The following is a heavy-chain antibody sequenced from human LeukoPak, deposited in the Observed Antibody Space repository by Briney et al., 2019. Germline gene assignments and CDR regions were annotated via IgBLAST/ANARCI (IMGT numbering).Heavy chain of an antibody. Sequence: ASVKVSCKASGYTFTGYYMHWVRQAPGQGLEWMGWINPNSGGTNYAQKFQGRATMTRDTSISTAYMELSRLRSDDTAAYYCARTYPTSSGWYGRWFDPWGQGTLVTVSS. V-gene: IGHV1-2*02. J-gene: IGHJ5*02. CDR3: ARTYPTSSGWYGRWFDP. D-gene: IGHD6-19*01. CDR2: INPNSGGT. CDR1: GYTFTGYY.